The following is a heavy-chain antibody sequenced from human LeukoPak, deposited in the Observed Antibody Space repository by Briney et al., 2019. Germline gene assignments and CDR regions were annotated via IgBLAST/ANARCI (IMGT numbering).Heavy chain of an antibody. CDR1: GGSFSGYY. D-gene: IGHD6-19*01. Sequence: SETLSLTCAVYGGSFSGYYWSWIRQPPGKGLEWIGEINHSGSTNYNPSLKSRVTISVDTSKNQFSLKLSSVTAADTALCYCARVRRKDSSAWFAYFYYNMDVWGKGTTVTVSS. CDR2: INHSGST. J-gene: IGHJ6*03. CDR3: ARVRRKDSSAWFAYFYYNMDV. V-gene: IGHV4-34*01.